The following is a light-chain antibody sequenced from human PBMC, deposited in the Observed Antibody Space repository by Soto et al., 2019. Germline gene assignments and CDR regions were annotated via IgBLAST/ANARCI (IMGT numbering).Light chain of an antibody. CDR3: QHSTNLPLT. Sequence: EIVLTQSPATLSLSPGERATLSCRASHSVSNYLAWYQQKPGQAPRLLIYDASNRATGIPARFSGSGSGADFTRTISSLEPEDFAIYYCQHSTNLPLTFGGGTKVEIK. CDR2: DAS. V-gene: IGKV3-11*01. CDR1: HSVSNY. J-gene: IGKJ4*01.